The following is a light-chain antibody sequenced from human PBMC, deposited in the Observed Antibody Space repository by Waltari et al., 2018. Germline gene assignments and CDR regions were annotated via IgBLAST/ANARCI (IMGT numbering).Light chain of an antibody. Sequence: EIVMTQSPATLSVSPGETVTISCRASQGVRTNLGWYQQRPGQPPRLLIYGASTRAISIPARFSGSGSGTEFTLTISSLQSEDVGVYYCQQYNIWAPDTFGQGTKLEIK. J-gene: IGKJ2*01. CDR1: QGVRTN. V-gene: IGKV3-15*01. CDR3: QQYNIWAPDT. CDR2: GAS.